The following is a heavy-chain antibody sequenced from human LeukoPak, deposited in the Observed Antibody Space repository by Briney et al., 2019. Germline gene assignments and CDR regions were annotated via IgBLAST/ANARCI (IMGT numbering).Heavy chain of an antibody. D-gene: IGHD3-22*01. J-gene: IGHJ4*02. CDR2: ISYDGSNK. Sequence: AGGSLRLSCAASGFTFTSYAMHWVRQAPGKGLEWVAVISYDGSNKYYADSVKGRFTISRDNSKNTLYLQMNSLRAEDTAVYYCATVHTYYYESSGYPFDYWGQGTLVTVSS. V-gene: IGHV3-30-3*01. CDR1: GFTFTSYA. CDR3: ATVHTYYYESSGYPFDY.